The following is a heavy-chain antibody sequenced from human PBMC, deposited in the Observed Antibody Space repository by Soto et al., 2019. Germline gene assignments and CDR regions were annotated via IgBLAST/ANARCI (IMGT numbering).Heavy chain of an antibody. CDR2: ISYDGSNK. CDR3: AKDPYSSGWYSGYYFDY. J-gene: IGHJ4*02. D-gene: IGHD6-19*01. Sequence: PGGSLRLSCAASGFTFSSYGMHWVRQAPGKGLEWVAVISYDGSNKYYADSVKGRFTISRDNSKNTLYLQMNSLRAEDTAVYYCAKDPYSSGWYSGYYFDYWGQRTLVTVSS. CDR1: GFTFSSYG. V-gene: IGHV3-30*18.